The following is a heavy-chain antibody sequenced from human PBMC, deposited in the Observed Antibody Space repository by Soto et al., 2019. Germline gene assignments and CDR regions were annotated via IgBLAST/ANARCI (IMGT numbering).Heavy chain of an antibody. CDR3: AAVMGSNYDYVWGSLTFDD. D-gene: IGHD3-16*01. CDR1: GFIFSTTA. CDR2: ISGSGVST. V-gene: IGHV3-23*01. Sequence: PGGSLRLSCAASGFIFSTTATTWVRQAPGKGLEWVSTISGSGVSTYYTDSVKGRFTISRDNSKNTLYLQMNSLRAEDTAVYFCAAVMGSNYDYVWGSLTFDDWGQGTLVTVSS. J-gene: IGHJ4*02.